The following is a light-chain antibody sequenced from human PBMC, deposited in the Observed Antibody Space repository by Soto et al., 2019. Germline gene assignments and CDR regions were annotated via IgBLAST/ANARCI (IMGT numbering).Light chain of an antibody. CDR1: QSVSGN. Sequence: EIVMTQSPSTLSVSPGERATLSCRASQSVSGNLAWYQQKPGQAPRLLIYGASTRATGIPARFSGSGSGTEFTLNISSLQSEDFAVYYCQQYNNWPPTFGQGTKVELK. CDR3: QQYNNWPPT. J-gene: IGKJ1*01. V-gene: IGKV3D-15*01. CDR2: GAS.